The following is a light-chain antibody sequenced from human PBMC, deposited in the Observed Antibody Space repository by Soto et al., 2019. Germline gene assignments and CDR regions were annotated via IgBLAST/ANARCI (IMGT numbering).Light chain of an antibody. CDR2: DAS. Sequence: EIVFTQSPGTLSLSPGERAPLSCRASQSVSSNYLAWYQQRPGQAPRLLIYDASSRATGVPDRFSGSASGTEFTLTISSLLSEDFAVYYCQQYGSSPWTFGQGTKVDIK. CDR3: QQYGSSPWT. J-gene: IGKJ1*01. V-gene: IGKV3-20*01. CDR1: QSVSSNY.